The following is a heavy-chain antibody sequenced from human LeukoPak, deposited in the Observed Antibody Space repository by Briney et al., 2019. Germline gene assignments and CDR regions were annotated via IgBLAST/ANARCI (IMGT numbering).Heavy chain of an antibody. J-gene: IGHJ5*02. V-gene: IGHV4-34*01. CDR2: INHSGST. D-gene: IGHD3-9*01. CDR3: ARQGNYDILTGYLPNWFDP. Sequence: SETLSLTCAVNGGSFSGYYWIWIRQPPGKGLEWIGEINHSGSTNYNPSLKRRGTISVDTSKNQFSLKLSSVTAADTAVYYCARQGNYDILTGYLPNWFDPWGQGTLVTVSS. CDR1: GGSFSGYY.